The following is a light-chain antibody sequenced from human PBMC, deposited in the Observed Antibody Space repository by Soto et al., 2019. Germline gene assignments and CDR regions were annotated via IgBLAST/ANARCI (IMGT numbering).Light chain of an antibody. CDR2: GAS. J-gene: IGKJ4*01. CDR3: HQYGDSPRLT. V-gene: IGKV3-20*01. Sequence: EIVLTQSPGTLSLSPGERATLSCRASQSVTSRYLAWYQQRPGQAPRLLIYGASSRATGIPDRFSGSGSGTDVTLTISRLEPEDFAVYYWHQYGDSPRLTFGGGTKVEIK. CDR1: QSVTSRY.